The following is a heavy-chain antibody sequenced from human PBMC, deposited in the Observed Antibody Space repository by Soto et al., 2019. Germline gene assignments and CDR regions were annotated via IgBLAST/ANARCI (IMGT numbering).Heavy chain of an antibody. CDR2: IDPSDSYT. J-gene: IGHJ4*02. CDR1: GYSFTSYW. Sequence: PGESLKISCKGSGYSFTSYWISWVRQMPGKGLEWMGRIDPSDSYTNYSPSFQGHVTVSADKSISTAYLQWNSLKASDTAMYYCARQAAAGRAAFDYWGPGTIVTVYS. CDR3: ARQAAAGRAAFDY. V-gene: IGHV5-10-1*01. D-gene: IGHD6-13*01.